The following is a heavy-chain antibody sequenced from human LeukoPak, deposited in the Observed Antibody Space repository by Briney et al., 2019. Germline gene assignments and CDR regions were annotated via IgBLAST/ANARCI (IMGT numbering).Heavy chain of an antibody. CDR2: IYYSGST. J-gene: IGHJ4*02. CDR1: GGSISSYY. Sequence: SETLSLTCTVSGGSISSYYWSWIRQPPGKGLEWIGYIYYSGSTNYNPSLKSRVTISVDTSKNQFSLKLSSVTAADTAVYYCARFGCSSTSCYQADYWGQGTLVTVSS. D-gene: IGHD2-2*01. CDR3: ARFGCSSTSCYQADY. V-gene: IGHV4-59*01.